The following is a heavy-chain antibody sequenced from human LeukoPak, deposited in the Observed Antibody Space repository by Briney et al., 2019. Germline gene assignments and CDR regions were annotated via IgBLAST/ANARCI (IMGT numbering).Heavy chain of an antibody. J-gene: IGHJ3*02. V-gene: IGHV1-18*01. CDR2: ISAYNGNT. Sequence: ASVKVSCKASGYTFTSYGISWVRQAPGQGLEWMGWISAYNGNTNYAQKFQGRVTMTRNTSISTAYMELSSLRSEDTAVYYCARGRGYCSSTSCYWDAFDIWGQGTMVTVSS. CDR3: ARGRGYCSSTSCYWDAFDI. D-gene: IGHD2-2*01. CDR1: GYTFTSYG.